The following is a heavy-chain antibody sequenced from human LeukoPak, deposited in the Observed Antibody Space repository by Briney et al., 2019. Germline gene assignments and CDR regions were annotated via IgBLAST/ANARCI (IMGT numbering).Heavy chain of an antibody. V-gene: IGHV4-59*11. Sequence: SETLSLTCTVSGDSISSHYWGWLRQPPGKGLEWIAYLYRNMRTKDNPSLKGRVTLSANTSKNQHSLRLSSVTAADTAVYYCATIKRGDVYGYFDFWGQGILVTVSS. D-gene: IGHD5-18*01. CDR2: LYRNMRT. CDR1: GDSISSHY. CDR3: ATIKRGDVYGYFDF. J-gene: IGHJ4*02.